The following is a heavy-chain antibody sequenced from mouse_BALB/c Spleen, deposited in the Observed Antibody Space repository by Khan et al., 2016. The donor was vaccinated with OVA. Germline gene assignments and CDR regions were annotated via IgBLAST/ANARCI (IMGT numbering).Heavy chain of an antibody. V-gene: IGHV1S56*01. J-gene: IGHJ4*01. CDR2: IYPGNVNT. CDR3: ARWGGNYPSYAMDY. CDR1: GYTFTSYY. Sequence: QVRLQQSGPELVKPGASVRISCKASGYTFTSYYVHWVKQRPGQGLEWIGWIYPGNVNTDYNEKFKGKATLTADKSSSTAYMQLSSLTSEDSAVYFCARWGGNYPSYAMDYWGQGTSVTVSS. D-gene: IGHD2-1*01.